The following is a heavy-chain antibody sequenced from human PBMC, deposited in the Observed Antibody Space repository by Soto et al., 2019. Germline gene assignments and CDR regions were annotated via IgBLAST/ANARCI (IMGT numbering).Heavy chain of an antibody. D-gene: IGHD3-22*01. V-gene: IGHV4-59*01. CDR2: IYYSGSI. CDR1: GGSISSYY. Sequence: SETLSLTCTVSGGSISSYYWSWIRQPPGKGLEWIGYIYYSGSINYNPSLKSRVTISVDTSKNQFSLKLSSVTAADTAVYYCARYDYDRFDYWGQGTLVTVSS. J-gene: IGHJ4*02. CDR3: ARYDYDRFDY.